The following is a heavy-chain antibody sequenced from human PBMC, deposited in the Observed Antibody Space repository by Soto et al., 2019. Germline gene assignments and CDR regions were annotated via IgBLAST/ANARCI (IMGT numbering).Heavy chain of an antibody. Sequence: LSLTCTVSGGSISSYYWSWIRQPPGKGLEWIGYIYHSGSTYYNPSLKSRVTISVDRSKNQFSLKLSSVTAADTAVYYCARTPDIWGQGTMVTVSS. CDR1: GGSISSYY. CDR3: ARTPDI. J-gene: IGHJ3*02. CDR2: IYHSGST. V-gene: IGHV4-30-2*01.